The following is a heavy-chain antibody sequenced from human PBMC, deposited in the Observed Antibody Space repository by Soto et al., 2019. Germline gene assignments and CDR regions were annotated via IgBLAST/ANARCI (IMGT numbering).Heavy chain of an antibody. CDR2: ISGSGGST. D-gene: IGHD6-19*01. J-gene: IGHJ4*02. CDR1: GFTFSSYA. V-gene: IGHV3-23*01. CDR3: AKDRSGGKDY. Sequence: GGSLRLSCAASGFTFSSYAMSWVRQAPGKGLEWVSAISGSGGSTYYADSVKGRFTISRDNSKNTLYLQMNSLSAEGTAVYYCAKDRSGGKDYWGQGSLVTVSS.